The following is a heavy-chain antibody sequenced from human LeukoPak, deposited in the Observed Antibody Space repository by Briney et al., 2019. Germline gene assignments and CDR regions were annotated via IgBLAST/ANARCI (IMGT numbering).Heavy chain of an antibody. CDR2: INSVGSST. CDR1: GFIFSTYW. V-gene: IGHV3-74*01. J-gene: IGHJ3*02. D-gene: IGHD3-16*01. Sequence: GGSLRLSCTASGFIFSTYWMHWVRQAPGKGLVWVSRINSVGSSTNYADSVKGRFTISRDNAKNMLYLQMNSLRAEDTAVYYCARVRDYDYVWGRREDAFDIWGQGTMVTVSS. CDR3: ARVRDYDYVWGRREDAFDI.